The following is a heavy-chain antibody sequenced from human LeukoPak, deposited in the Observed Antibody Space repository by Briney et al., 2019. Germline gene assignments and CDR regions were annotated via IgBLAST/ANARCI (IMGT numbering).Heavy chain of an antibody. CDR2: ISPNGVIT. J-gene: IGHJ5*02. Sequence: QPGGSLRLSCAASGFTFSSHGMNWVRQAPGKGLEWVSGISPNGVITYYADSVKGRFTISRDNSKGTVYLQMNSLRAEDSAVYYCAKDGYGSGGRWFDPWGRGTLVTVSS. V-gene: IGHV3-23*01. D-gene: IGHD3-10*01. CDR1: GFTFSSHG. CDR3: AKDGYGSGGRWFDP.